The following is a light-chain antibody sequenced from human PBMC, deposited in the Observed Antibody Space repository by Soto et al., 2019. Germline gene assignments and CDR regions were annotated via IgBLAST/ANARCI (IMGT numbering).Light chain of an antibody. J-gene: IGLJ1*01. Sequence: QSVLTQPTSVSGSPGQSITISCTGNSNDIGAYDYVSWYQQHPGKAPRLLIHGVRNRPSGISSRFSASKSVLTASLTISGLQAEDEADYYCSSFTPNRFYVFCPGTKLTVL. CDR1: SNDIGAYDY. V-gene: IGLV2-14*01. CDR2: GVR. CDR3: SSFTPNRFYV.